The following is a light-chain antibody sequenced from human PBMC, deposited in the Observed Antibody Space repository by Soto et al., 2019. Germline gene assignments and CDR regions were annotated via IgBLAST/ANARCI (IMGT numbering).Light chain of an antibody. V-gene: IGKV1-12*01. CDR3: LQANSFPYT. J-gene: IGKJ2*01. CDR2: AAS. Sequence: DIQMTQSPSSVSASVGDRVTITCRESQGISSWLAWYQQKPGKAPKLLIYAASSLQSGVPSRFSGSGSGRYFALTSSRLQPEDFATYYCLQANSFPYTFGQGTKLDIK. CDR1: QGISSW.